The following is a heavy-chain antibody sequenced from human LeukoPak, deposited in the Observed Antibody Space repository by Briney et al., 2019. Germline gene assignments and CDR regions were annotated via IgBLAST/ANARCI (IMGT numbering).Heavy chain of an antibody. J-gene: IGHJ4*02. V-gene: IGHV3-21*06. CDR1: GFTFSSYS. CDR2: ISTSTDNI. CDR3: AREGLYSSRWFYFDY. D-gene: IGHD6-19*01. Sequence: PGGSLRLSCAASGFTFSSYSMNWVRQAPGKGLEWVSSISTSTDNIYYADSVKGRFTISRDNAKNSLYLQMNSLRAEDTAVYYCAREGLYSSRWFYFDYWGQGSLVTVSS.